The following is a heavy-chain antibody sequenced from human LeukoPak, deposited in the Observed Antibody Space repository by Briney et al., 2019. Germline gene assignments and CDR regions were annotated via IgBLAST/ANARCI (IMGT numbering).Heavy chain of an antibody. Sequence: QSGGSLRLSCAASGFTFSNYAMNWVRQAPGKGLEWVSGIGDGGTNTDYTDSVRGRFIISRDNSRTTLSLPKSSLRAEDTAVYYCAKDARGYHRPIDYWGQGILVTVSS. V-gene: IGHV3-23*01. D-gene: IGHD3-22*01. CDR2: IGDGGTNT. CDR3: AKDARGYHRPIDY. J-gene: IGHJ4*02. CDR1: GFTFSNYA.